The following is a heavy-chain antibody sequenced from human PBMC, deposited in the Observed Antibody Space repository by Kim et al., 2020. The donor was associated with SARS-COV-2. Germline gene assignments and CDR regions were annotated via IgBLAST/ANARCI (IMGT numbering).Heavy chain of an antibody. J-gene: IGHJ4*02. V-gene: IGHV1-2*02. Sequence: KFKGRVTMTRDTSISTAYMELSRLRSEDTAVYYCARGFDSSGYYYLLFDYWGQGTLVAVSS. D-gene: IGHD3-22*01. CDR3: ARGFDSSGYYYLLFDY.